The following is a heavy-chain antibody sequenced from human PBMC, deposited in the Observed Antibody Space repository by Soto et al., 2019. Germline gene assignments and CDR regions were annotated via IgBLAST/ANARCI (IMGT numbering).Heavy chain of an antibody. CDR3: ARDLFEAARRGEYAFDI. CDR1: AFTFSSYL. V-gene: IGHV3-7*03. J-gene: IGHJ3*02. Sequence: GGSLRLSCAASAFTFSSYLMSWVRQSPGKGLEWVANIKQDGSEKYYVDSVKGRFTISRDNAKNSLYLQMNSLRAEGTAVYYCARDLFEAARRGEYAFDIWGQGTMVTVSS. D-gene: IGHD3-16*01. CDR2: IKQDGSEK.